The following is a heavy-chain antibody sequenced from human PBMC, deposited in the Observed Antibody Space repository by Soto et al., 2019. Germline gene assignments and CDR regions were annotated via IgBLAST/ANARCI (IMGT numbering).Heavy chain of an antibody. CDR3: ARSIVVVTALDY. Sequence: GASVKVSCKASGYTFTSYAMHWVRQAPGQRLEWMGWINAGNGKANYSQKFQGRVTITRDTSASTAYMELSSLRSEDTAVYYCARSIVVVTALDYWGQGTLVTVSS. CDR1: GYTFTSYA. D-gene: IGHD2-21*02. J-gene: IGHJ4*02. CDR2: INAGNGKA. V-gene: IGHV1-3*01.